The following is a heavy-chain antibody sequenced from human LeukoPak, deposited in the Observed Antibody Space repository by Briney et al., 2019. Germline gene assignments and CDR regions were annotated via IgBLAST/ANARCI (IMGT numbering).Heavy chain of an antibody. Sequence: GGSLRLSCAASGFTFSSYSMNWVRQAPGKRLEWVSSISSSSSYIYYADSVKGRFTISRDNAKNSLYLQMNSLRAEDTAVYYCARDGVVVPAAGGDAFDIWGQGTMVTVSS. V-gene: IGHV3-21*01. J-gene: IGHJ3*02. CDR1: GFTFSSYS. CDR3: ARDGVVVPAAGGDAFDI. D-gene: IGHD2-2*01. CDR2: ISSSSSYI.